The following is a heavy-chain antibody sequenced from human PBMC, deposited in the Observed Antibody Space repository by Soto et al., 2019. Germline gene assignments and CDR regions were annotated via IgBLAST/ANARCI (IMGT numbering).Heavy chain of an antibody. CDR1: GFTFSSYT. Sequence: GGSLRLSCAVSGFTFSSYTMTWVRQAPGKGLEWVSAISGSGVSTYYADSVKGRFTISRDNSQNTLFLQMNSLRAEDTAVYYCAKTATGYYDYWGQGTLVTVSS. CDR2: ISGSGVST. CDR3: AKTATGYYDY. D-gene: IGHD3-9*01. J-gene: IGHJ4*02. V-gene: IGHV3-23*01.